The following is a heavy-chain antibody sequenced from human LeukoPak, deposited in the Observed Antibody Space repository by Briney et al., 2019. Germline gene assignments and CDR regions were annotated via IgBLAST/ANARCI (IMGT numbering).Heavy chain of an antibody. CDR2: INHSGST. CDR3: ARSVVPLFN. D-gene: IGHD2-2*01. J-gene: IGHJ4*02. Sequence: PSETLSLTCAVYGGSFSGYYWSWIRQPPGKGLEWIGEINHSGSTNYNPSLKSRVTISVDTSKNQFSLKLSSVTAADTAVYYCARSVVPLFNWGQGTLVTVSS. V-gene: IGHV4-34*01. CDR1: GGSFSGYY.